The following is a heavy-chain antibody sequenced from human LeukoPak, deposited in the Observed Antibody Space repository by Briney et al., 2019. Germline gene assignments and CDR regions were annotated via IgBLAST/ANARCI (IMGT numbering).Heavy chain of an antibody. Sequence: ASVKVSCKASGYTFTGYYMHWLRQAPGQGLEWMGGINPNSGGTNYAQKFQGRVTMTRDTSISTAYMELSRLRSDDTAVYYCARGGGYCSSTSCYTDYGMDVWGQGTTVTVSS. J-gene: IGHJ6*02. V-gene: IGHV1-2*02. D-gene: IGHD2-2*02. CDR2: INPNSGGT. CDR3: ARGGGYCSSTSCYTDYGMDV. CDR1: GYTFTGYY.